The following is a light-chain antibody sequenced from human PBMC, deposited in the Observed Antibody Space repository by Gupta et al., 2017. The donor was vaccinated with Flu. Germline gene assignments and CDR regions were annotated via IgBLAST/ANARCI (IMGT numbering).Light chain of an antibody. CDR3: QQYNSYSIT. CDR2: KAS. J-gene: IGKJ5*01. V-gene: IGKV1-5*03. CDR1: HSISIW. Sequence: DAQMTQSPSTLSASVGDSVTITCRASHSISIWLAWYQQKPGKAPKLMIYKASDLESGVPSRFSGSGSGTELTLTISSLQPDDFATYYCQQYNSYSITFGQGTRLEIK.